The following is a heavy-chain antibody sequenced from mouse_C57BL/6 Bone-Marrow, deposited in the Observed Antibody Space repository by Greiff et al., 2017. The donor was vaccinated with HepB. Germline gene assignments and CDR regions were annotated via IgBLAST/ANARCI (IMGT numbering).Heavy chain of an antibody. CDR3: VRRGDYSNLFAY. J-gene: IGHJ3*01. Sequence: DVMLVESGGGLVQPKGSLKLSCAASGFTFNTYAMHWVRQAPGKGLEWVARIRSKSSNYATYYADSVKDRFTISRDDSQSMLYLQMNNLKTEDTAMYYCVRRGDYSNLFAYWGQGTLVTVSA. V-gene: IGHV10-3*01. D-gene: IGHD2-5*01. CDR2: IRSKSSNYAT. CDR1: GFTFNTYA.